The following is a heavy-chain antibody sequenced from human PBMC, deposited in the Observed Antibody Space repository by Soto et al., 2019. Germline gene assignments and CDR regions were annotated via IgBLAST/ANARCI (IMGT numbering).Heavy chain of an antibody. CDR2: ISDSGNS. CDR3: ARGVRPSLSKVITSP. Sequence: SETLSLTCTVSGASVSSGDNYWIWIRQPPGKGLEWIGSISDSGNSNYNPSLKSRVTISVDTSNNQFSLRLSSVTAADTAVYYCARGVRPSLSKVITSPWGQGTLVTVSS. V-gene: IGHV4-61*08. D-gene: IGHD1-20*01. J-gene: IGHJ4*02. CDR1: GASVSSGDNY.